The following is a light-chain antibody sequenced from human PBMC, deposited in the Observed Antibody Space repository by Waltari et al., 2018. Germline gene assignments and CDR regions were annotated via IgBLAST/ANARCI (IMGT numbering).Light chain of an antibody. CDR2: GQD. V-gene: IGLV3-19*01. CDR1: SLRRYY. CDR3: LSRDTTSTRV. J-gene: IGLJ3*02. Sequence: SSELTQDPAVSVALGQTVSITCQGDSLRRYYASWDQQRPGQAPILILYGQDNRTSGIPNRFSCSTSVNTASLTITGAQAEDEADYYCLSRDTTSTRVFGGGTRLTV.